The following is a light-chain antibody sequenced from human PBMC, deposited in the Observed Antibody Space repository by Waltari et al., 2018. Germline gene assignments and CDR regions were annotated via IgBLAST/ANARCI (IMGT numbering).Light chain of an antibody. CDR1: RSDVGNYNL. CDR2: EVT. J-gene: IGLJ2*01. CDR3: SSYAGNSVL. Sequence: QSALTQPASVSGSPGQSITISCTGTRSDVGNYNLLSWYQHHPGKVPKLTIYEVTTRPSGVSTRFSGSKSANTASLTISGLQAEDEADYYCSSYAGNSVLFGGGTKLTVL. V-gene: IGLV2-23*02.